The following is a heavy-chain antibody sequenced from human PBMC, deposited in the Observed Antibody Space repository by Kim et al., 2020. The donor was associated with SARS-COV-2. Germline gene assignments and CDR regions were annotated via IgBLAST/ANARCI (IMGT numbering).Heavy chain of an antibody. CDR3: AKGFEGSSWYWDYYYGMDV. J-gene: IGHJ6*02. Sequence: GGSLRLSCAASGFTFSSYGMHWVRQAPGKGLEWVAVIWYDGSNKYYADSVKGRFTISRDNSKNTLYLQMNSLRAEDTAVYYCAKGFEGSSWYWDYYYGMDVWGQGTTVTVSS. D-gene: IGHD6-13*01. CDR1: GFTFSSYG. V-gene: IGHV3-33*06. CDR2: IWYDGSNK.